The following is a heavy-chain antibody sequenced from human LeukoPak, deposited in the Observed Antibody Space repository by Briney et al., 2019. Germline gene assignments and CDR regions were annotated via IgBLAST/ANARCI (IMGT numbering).Heavy chain of an antibody. J-gene: IGHJ6*03. V-gene: IGHV1-8*01. Sequence: ASVKVPCKASGYTFTSYDINWVRQATGQGLEWMGWTKPNTGDTGLAQKFQGRVTFTRDTSTSTAYMELSSLRSEDTAVYYCARVGIYYGYYFTDIWGKGPTVTVP. CDR1: GYTFTSYD. CDR2: TKPNTGDT. CDR3: ARVGIYYGYYFTDI.